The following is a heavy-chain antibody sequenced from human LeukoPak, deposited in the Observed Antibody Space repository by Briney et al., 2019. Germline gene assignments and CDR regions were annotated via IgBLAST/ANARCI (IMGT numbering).Heavy chain of an antibody. CDR3: ARAIGTSGRRAFDI. Sequence: KPSETLSLTCTVSGGSISSYYWSWIRQPAGKGLEWIGRIYTSGSTNYNPSLKSRVTISVDRSKNQFSLKLSSVTAADTAVYYCARAIGTSGRRAFDIWGQGTMVTVSS. J-gene: IGHJ3*02. CDR2: IYTSGST. CDR1: GGSISSYY. V-gene: IGHV4-4*07. D-gene: IGHD5-12*01.